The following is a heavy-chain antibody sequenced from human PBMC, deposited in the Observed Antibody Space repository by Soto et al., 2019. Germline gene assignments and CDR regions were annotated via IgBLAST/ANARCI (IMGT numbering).Heavy chain of an antibody. D-gene: IGHD5-18*01. CDR2: VNHSGGT. Sequence: PSETLSLTCGVYGGSFSGYYWSWIRQPPGKGLEWIGEVNHSGGTNYNPSLKSRVTISVDTSKNQFSLKLSSVTAADTAVYYCARAGVTPYYFDYWGQGTLVTVSS. J-gene: IGHJ4*02. V-gene: IGHV4-34*01. CDR3: ARAGVTPYYFDY. CDR1: GGSFSGYY.